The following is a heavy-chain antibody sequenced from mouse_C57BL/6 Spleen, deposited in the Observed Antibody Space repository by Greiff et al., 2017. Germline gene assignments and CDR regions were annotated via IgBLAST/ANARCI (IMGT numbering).Heavy chain of an antibody. CDR1: GYSITSGYY. D-gene: IGHD2-10*01. V-gene: IGHV3-6*01. CDR2: ISYDGSN. J-gene: IGHJ4*01. Sequence: EVQRVESGPGLVKPSQSLSLTCSVTGYSITSGYYWNWIRQFPGNKLEWMGYISYDGSNNYNPSLKNRISITRDTSKNQFFLKLNSVTTEDTATYYCARGPYYGNYYAMDYWGQGTSVTVSS. CDR3: ARGPYYGNYYAMDY.